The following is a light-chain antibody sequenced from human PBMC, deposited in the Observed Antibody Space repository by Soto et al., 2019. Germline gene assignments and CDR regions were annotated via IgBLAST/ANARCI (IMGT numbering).Light chain of an antibody. CDR3: QQYNTYWT. CDR2: KAS. Sequence: DIQMTQSPSTLSASVGDRVTITCRASQSIYDWLAWYQQKPGKAPKLLIYKASNLESGVPSRFSGSASGTEFTLTISSLQPDGFATYYCQQYNTYWTFGQGTKVEIK. J-gene: IGKJ1*01. CDR1: QSIYDW. V-gene: IGKV1-5*03.